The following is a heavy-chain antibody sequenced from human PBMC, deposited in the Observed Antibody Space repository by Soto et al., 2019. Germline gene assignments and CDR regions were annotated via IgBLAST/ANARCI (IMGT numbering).Heavy chain of an antibody. D-gene: IGHD3-10*01. CDR3: ATHGRRVRGVIITRDFDY. J-gene: IGHJ4*02. CDR1: GFTFSSYA. Sequence: QVQLVESGGGVVQPGRSLRLSCAASGFTFSSYAMHWVRQAPGKGLEWVAVISYDGSNKYYADSVKGRFTISRDSSKNTLYLQMNSLRAEDTAVYYCATHGRRVRGVIITRDFDYWGQGTLVTVSS. V-gene: IGHV3-30-3*01. CDR2: ISYDGSNK.